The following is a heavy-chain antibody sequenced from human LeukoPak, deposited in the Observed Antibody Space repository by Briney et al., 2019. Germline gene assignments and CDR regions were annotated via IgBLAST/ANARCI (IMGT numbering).Heavy chain of an antibody. J-gene: IGHJ5*02. D-gene: IGHD2-15*01. CDR2: MSGSGGST. CDR3: ARGPYCSGGTCYSLGEFDP. V-gene: IGHV3-23*01. CDR1: GFTFSSYA. Sequence: GGSLRLSCAASGFTFSSYAMSWVRQAPGKGLEWVAGMSGSGGSTHYAGSVKGRFTISSDNSKNTLYPQMNRLRAEDTAVYYCARGPYCSGGTCYSLGEFDPWGQGTLVTVSS.